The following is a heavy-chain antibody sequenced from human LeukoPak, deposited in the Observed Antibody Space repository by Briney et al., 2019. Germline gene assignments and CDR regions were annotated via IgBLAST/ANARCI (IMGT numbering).Heavy chain of an antibody. CDR1: GDSVSSNSAA. Sequence: SQTLSLTCAISGDSVSSNSAAWNWIRQSPSRGLEWLGRTYYRSKWYNDYAVSVKSLITINPDTSKNQFSQQLNSVTPEDTAVYYCARAALQVSMILDYWGQGTLVTVFS. V-gene: IGHV6-1*01. D-gene: IGHD3-16*01. CDR2: TYYRSKWYN. J-gene: IGHJ4*02. CDR3: ARAALQVSMILDY.